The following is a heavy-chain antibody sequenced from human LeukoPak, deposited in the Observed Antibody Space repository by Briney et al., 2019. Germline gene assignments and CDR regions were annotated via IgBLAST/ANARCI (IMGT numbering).Heavy chain of an antibody. V-gene: IGHV4-59*01. CDR3: ARTLPSGSGDY. J-gene: IGHJ4*02. CDR2: IYYSGST. D-gene: IGHD3-10*01. CDR1: GGSISSYY. Sequence: SETLSLTCTVSGGSISSYYWSWIRQSPGKGLEWIGYIYYSGSTNYNPSLKSRITISIDMSKNQFSLKLSSVTAADTAVYYCARTLPSGSGDYWGQGTLVTVSS.